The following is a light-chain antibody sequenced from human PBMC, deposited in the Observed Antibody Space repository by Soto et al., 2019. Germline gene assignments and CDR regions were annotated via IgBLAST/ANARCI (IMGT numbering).Light chain of an antibody. Sequence: QSGLTHPASLSFSPGHSITISGTGPSSDTAGYNYVSLYQQHPGKAPKLMIYEVSNRPSGVSNRFSGSQSGNTASLTISGLQAEDEANYYCSSYTTSNTPLYVFGTGTKVTVL. CDR3: SSYTTSNTPLYV. CDR1: SSDTAGYNY. V-gene: IGLV2-14*01. J-gene: IGLJ1*01. CDR2: EVS.